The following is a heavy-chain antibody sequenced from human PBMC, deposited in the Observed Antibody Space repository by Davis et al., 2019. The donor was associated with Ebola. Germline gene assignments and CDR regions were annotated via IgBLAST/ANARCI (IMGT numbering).Heavy chain of an antibody. CDR1: GYTFTSYG. CDR3: ARSGPGVDPYYYYGMDV. J-gene: IGHJ6*02. D-gene: IGHD3-3*01. Sequence: ASVKVSCKASGYTFTSYGISWVRQAPGQGLEWMGWISAYNGNTNYAQKLQGRVTMTTDTSTSTAYMELRSLRSDDTAVYYCARSGPGVDPYYYYGMDVWGQGTTVTVSS. CDR2: ISAYNGNT. V-gene: IGHV1-18*01.